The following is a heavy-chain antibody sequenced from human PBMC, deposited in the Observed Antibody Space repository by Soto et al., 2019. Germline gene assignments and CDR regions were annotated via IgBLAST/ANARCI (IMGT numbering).Heavy chain of an antibody. J-gene: IGHJ4*02. CDR1: GFTFSSYW. Sequence: PGGSLRLSCAASGFTFSSYWMSWVRQAPGKGLEWVANIKQDGSGKYYVDSVKGRFTISRDNAKNSLYLQMNSLRAEDTAVYYCAIVPYYYDSSGYYFCGQGTLVTVSS. CDR2: IKQDGSGK. D-gene: IGHD3-22*01. V-gene: IGHV3-7*01. CDR3: AIVPYYYDSSGYYF.